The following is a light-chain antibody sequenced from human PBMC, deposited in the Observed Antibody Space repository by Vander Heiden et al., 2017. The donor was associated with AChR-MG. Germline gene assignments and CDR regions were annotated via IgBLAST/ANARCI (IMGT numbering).Light chain of an antibody. CDR3: QQLDTYPLT. J-gene: IGKJ4*01. V-gene: IGKV1-9*01. Sequence: DIQLTQSPSFLSASVGDRVTITCRASQGIGSHLTWYQQEPGKAPKLLIYAAASVQSGVPSRFSGSGSGTDFTLTISSLQPEDFATYYRQQLDTYPLTFGGGTKVEIK. CDR2: AAA. CDR1: QGIGSH.